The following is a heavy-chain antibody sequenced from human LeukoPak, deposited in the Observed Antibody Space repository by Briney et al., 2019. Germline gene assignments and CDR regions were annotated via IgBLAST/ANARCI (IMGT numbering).Heavy chain of an antibody. J-gene: IGHJ4*02. CDR2: IWYDGSNK. Sequence: GGSLRLSCAASGFTFSSYGMHWVRQAPGKGLEWVAVIWYDGSNKYYADSVKGRFTISRDNSKNTLYLQMNSLRAEDTAVYYCARVFVATDYCDYWGQGTLVTVSS. D-gene: IGHD2-21*01. CDR3: ARVFVATDYCDY. V-gene: IGHV3-33*01. CDR1: GFTFSSYG.